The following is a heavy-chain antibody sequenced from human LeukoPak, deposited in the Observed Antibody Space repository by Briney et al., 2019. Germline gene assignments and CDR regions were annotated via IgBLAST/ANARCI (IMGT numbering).Heavy chain of an antibody. Sequence: PGGSLRLSCAASGFTFNSYAMSWVRQAPGKGLEWVSGISGSGGGTYYADSAKGRFTISRDNSRNTLFLQMNSLGAEDTAVYYCARAKIAAAGTGAFDVWGQGTLVTVSS. V-gene: IGHV3-23*01. CDR1: GFTFNSYA. D-gene: IGHD6-13*01. CDR2: ISGSGGGT. J-gene: IGHJ3*01. CDR3: ARAKIAAAGTGAFDV.